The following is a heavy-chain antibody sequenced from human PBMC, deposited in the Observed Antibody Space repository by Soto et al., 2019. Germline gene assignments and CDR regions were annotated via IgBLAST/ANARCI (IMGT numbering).Heavy chain of an antibody. D-gene: IGHD6-19*01. CDR3: ARRHLAVAVSPGFDP. J-gene: IGHJ5*02. V-gene: IGHV2-26*01. CDR2: IDSSAEK. Sequence: QVTLKESGPVLVNPTETLTLRCTVSGLSITDSEMGVSWIRQPPGQPLEWLAHIDSSAEKSYRTFLKSRLAISKDTSKSQIVLTMTNMDPADTATYYCARRHLAVAVSPGFDPWGQGIPVTVSS. CDR1: GLSITDSEMG.